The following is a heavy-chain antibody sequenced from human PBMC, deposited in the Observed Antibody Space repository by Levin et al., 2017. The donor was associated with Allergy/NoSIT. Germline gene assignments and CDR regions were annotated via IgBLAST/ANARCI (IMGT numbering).Heavy chain of an antibody. J-gene: IGHJ4*02. D-gene: IGHD2-15*01. CDR3: TTGGDCSGGGCYSLGY. V-gene: IGHV3-15*01. Sequence: PGGSLRLSCAASGLTFNNAWMSWVRQAPGKGLEWVGRIKSKTGGGTTDFAAPVKGGFTISRDESETTVYLQMSSLKSEDTAVYYCTTGGDCSGGGCYSLGYWGQGTLVTVSS. CDR2: IKSKTGGGTT. CDR1: GLTFNNAW.